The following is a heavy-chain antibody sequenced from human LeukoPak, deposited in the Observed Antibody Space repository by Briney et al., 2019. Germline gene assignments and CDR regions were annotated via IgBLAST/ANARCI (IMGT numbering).Heavy chain of an antibody. Sequence: SQTLSLTCTVSGGSISSGDHSWSWIRQPPGKGLEWIGYIYYSGSTYYNPSLKSRVTISVDTSKNQFSLKLSSVTAADTAVYYCAREKYSSSWYDYWGQGTLVTVSS. D-gene: IGHD6-13*01. CDR2: IYYSGST. CDR1: GGSISSGDHS. CDR3: AREKYSSSWYDY. V-gene: IGHV4-30-4*01. J-gene: IGHJ4*02.